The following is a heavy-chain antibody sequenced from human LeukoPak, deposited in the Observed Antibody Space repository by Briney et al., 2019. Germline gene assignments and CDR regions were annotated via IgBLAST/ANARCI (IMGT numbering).Heavy chain of an antibody. D-gene: IGHD1-14*01. CDR3: ARDVGFSPDR. CDR1: GFNLRSCW. J-gene: IGHJ1*01. V-gene: IGHV3-74*01. CDR2: ISPDGTVT. Sequence: GGSLRLSCAASGFNLRSCWMHWVRQTPGKGLVWVSHISPDGTVTNHADFVKGRFIISRDNAKNTVVLQINSLRAEDTSVYFCARDVGFSPDRWGQGTLVTVSS.